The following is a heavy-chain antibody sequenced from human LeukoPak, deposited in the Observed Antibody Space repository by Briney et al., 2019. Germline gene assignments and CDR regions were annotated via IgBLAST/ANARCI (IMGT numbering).Heavy chain of an antibody. CDR3: ARVGYYGSGSYPY. J-gene: IGHJ4*02. CDR1: GGTFSSYA. V-gene: IGHV1-69*06. CDR2: IIPIFGTA. D-gene: IGHD3-10*01. Sequence: GASVKVSCKASGGTFSSYAISWVRQAPGQGLEWMGGIIPIFGTANYAQKFQGRVTITADKSTSTAYMELSSLRSEDTAVYYCARVGYYGSGSYPYWGQGTLVTVSS.